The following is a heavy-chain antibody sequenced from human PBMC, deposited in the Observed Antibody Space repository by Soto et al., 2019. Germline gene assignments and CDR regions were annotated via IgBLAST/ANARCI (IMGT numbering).Heavy chain of an antibody. Sequence: PGGSLRLSCVASGFTFSSYSINWVRQAPGKGLEWVSSISGSSYKYYADSVKGRFTISRDNAKNSLYLQMNSLRAEDTAVYYCVRDAIAATGSMGYWGQGTLVTVS. D-gene: IGHD6-13*01. CDR3: VRDAIAATGSMGY. CDR1: GFTFSSYS. J-gene: IGHJ4*02. V-gene: IGHV3-21*06. CDR2: ISGSSYK.